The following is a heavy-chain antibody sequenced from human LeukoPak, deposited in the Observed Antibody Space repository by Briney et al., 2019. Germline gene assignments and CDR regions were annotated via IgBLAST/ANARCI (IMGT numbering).Heavy chain of an antibody. J-gene: IGHJ4*02. Sequence: PSETLSLTCTVSGGSISSYYWSWIRQPPGKGLEWIGYIYYSGSTNYNPSLKSRVTISVDTSKNQFSPKLSSVTAADTAVYYCARQVYDSSGYYMGFDYWGQGTLVTVPS. CDR3: ARQVYDSSGYYMGFDY. D-gene: IGHD3-22*01. V-gene: IGHV4-59*01. CDR2: IYYSGST. CDR1: GGSISSYY.